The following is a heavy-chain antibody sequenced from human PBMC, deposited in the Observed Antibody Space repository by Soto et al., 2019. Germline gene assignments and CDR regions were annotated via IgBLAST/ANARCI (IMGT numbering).Heavy chain of an antibody. J-gene: IGHJ6*02. D-gene: IGHD1-7*01. V-gene: IGHV1-69*01. Sequence: QVQVVQSGVEVRRHGSSVKVSCKASGDTFKNCVIRWVRQAPGQGLEWMGGIIPLFGTTDFAQRYQGRLTITTEESTTTTDMELSMLRSDATATYCFAAELSFVKFSGGWGHGTTVIVSS. CDR1: GDTFKNCV. CDR2: IIPLFGTT. CDR3: AAELSFVKFSGG.